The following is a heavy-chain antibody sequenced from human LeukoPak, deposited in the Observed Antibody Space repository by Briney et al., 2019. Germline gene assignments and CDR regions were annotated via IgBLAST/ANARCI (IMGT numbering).Heavy chain of an antibody. D-gene: IGHD5-18*01. V-gene: IGHV3-48*03. CDR3: ARTDIAMVYFDY. Sequence: GGSLRLSCAASGFTFSSYEMNWVRQAPGKGLEWVSYISSSGSTIYYADSVKGRFTISRDNAKNSLYLQMNSLRAEDTAVYYCARTDIAMVYFDYWGQGTLVTVSS. CDR1: GFTFSSYE. CDR2: ISSSGSTI. J-gene: IGHJ4*02.